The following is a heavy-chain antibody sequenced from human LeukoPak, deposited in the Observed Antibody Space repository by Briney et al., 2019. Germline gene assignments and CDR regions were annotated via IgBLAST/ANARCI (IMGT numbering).Heavy chain of an antibody. Sequence: SGRSLRLSCAASGFTFSNYGMHWVHQAPGKGLEWVTVISYDGSYKYYADSVKGRFTISRDNSKNTLYLQMNSLRAEDTAVYYCAKEKVVVVPAAILDYWGQGTLVTVSS. CDR3: AKEKVVVVPAAILDY. CDR1: GFTFSNYG. J-gene: IGHJ4*02. D-gene: IGHD2-2*01. CDR2: ISYDGSYK. V-gene: IGHV3-30*18.